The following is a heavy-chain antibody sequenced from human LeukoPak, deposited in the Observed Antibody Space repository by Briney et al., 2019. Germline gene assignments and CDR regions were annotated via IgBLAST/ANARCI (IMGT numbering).Heavy chain of an antibody. V-gene: IGHV1-69*04. Sequence: SVKVSCKASGGTFYPYAISWVRQAPGPGLEWMGRIIPIFGIANYAHSLQGRVTITADKSTNTAYMELSSLRSEDTAVYYCAREGDAFDIWGQGTMVTVSS. J-gene: IGHJ3*02. CDR3: AREGDAFDI. CDR1: GGTFYPYA. CDR2: IIPIFGIA.